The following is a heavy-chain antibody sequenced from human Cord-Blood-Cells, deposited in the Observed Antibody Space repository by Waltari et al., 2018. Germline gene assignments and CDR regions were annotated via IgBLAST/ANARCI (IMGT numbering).Heavy chain of an antibody. D-gene: IGHD2-15*01. J-gene: IGHJ5*02. CDR1: GYSISSGYY. CDR3: ARAGIWDDNWFDP. CDR2: IYHSGST. Sequence: QVQLQESGPGLVKPSETLSLTCTVSGYSISSGYYWGRIRQPPGKGLEWIGSIYHSGSTYYNPSLKSRVTISGDTSKNQFSLKLSSVTAADTAVYYCARAGIWDDNWFDPWGQGTLVTVSS. V-gene: IGHV4-38-2*02.